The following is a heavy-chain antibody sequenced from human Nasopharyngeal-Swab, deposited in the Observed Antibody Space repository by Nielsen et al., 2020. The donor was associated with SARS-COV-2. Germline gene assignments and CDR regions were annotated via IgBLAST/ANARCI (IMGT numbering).Heavy chain of an antibody. CDR1: GFTLRSYD. D-gene: IGHD2-2*01. CDR2: IASSGAT. CDR3: AREQLCIRGTRCLDAFDI. J-gene: IGHJ3*02. Sequence: GGSLRLSCAASGFTLRSYDVHWVRQTPGEGLEWVSVIASSGATSYLDSVKGRFTVSRDNVKNSVYLQINSLRAGDTAVYYCAREQLCIRGTRCLDAFDIWGQGTMVTVSS. V-gene: IGHV3-13*01.